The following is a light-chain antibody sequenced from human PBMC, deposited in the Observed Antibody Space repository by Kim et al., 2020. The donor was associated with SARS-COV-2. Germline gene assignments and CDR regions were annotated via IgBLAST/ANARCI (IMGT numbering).Light chain of an antibody. CDR1: SLRSYY. Sequence: ALGQTVRSTCQGDSLRSYYASWYQQKPGHAPVLVIYGKNNRPSGIPDRFSGSSSGNTASLTITGAQAEDEADYYCNSRDSSGNHVVFGGGTKLTVL. V-gene: IGLV3-19*01. CDR3: NSRDSSGNHVV. CDR2: GKN. J-gene: IGLJ2*01.